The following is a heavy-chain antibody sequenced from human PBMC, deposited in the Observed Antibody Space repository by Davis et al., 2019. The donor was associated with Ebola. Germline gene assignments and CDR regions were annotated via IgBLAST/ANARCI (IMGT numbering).Heavy chain of an antibody. D-gene: IGHD3-22*01. CDR1: GFMFNNYA. J-gene: IGHJ4*02. CDR2: VSDDGKRQ. V-gene: IGHV3-30*04. Sequence: GESLKISCLASGFMFNNYAMHWVRQTPDKGLEWVARVSDDGKRQKYADSIKGRFTISRDNSRNTVYLQMNSLRDEDTAVFYCARDGEAFDSSGAYEVPFDNWGQGTLVTVSA. CDR3: ARDGEAFDSSGAYEVPFDN.